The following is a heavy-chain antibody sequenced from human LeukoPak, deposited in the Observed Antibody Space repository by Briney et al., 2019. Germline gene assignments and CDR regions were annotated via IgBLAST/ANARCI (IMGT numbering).Heavy chain of an antibody. CDR2: MNPNSGNT. D-gene: IGHD6-13*01. Sequence: ASVKVSCKASGYTFTSYDINWVRQATGQGLEWMGWMNPNSGNTGYAQKFQGRVTMTRNTSISTAYMELSSLRSEDTAVYYCARVLAAAGKPRGKYYFDYWGQGTLVTVSS. CDR1: GYTFTSYD. J-gene: IGHJ4*02. V-gene: IGHV1-8*01. CDR3: ARVLAAAGKPRGKYYFDY.